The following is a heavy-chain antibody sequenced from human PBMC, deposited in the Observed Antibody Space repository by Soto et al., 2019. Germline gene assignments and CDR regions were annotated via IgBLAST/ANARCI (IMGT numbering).Heavy chain of an antibody. CDR1: GFTFDDYA. J-gene: IGHJ4*02. Sequence: PGGSLRLSCAASGFTFDDYAMHWVRQAPGKGLEWVSRISWNSNTMVYADSVKGRFTISRDNAENSLYLQMNSLRVGDTAMYYCAKDKNSGGPAQIDYWGQGTMVTVSS. CDR3: AKDKNSGGPAQIDY. CDR2: ISWNSNTM. D-gene: IGHD3-10*01. V-gene: IGHV3-9*01.